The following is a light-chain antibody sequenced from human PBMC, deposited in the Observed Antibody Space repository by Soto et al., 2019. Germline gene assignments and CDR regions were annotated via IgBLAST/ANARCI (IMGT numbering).Light chain of an antibody. V-gene: IGKV3-15*01. CDR1: QSVSSN. CDR2: GAS. Sequence: EIVMTQSPATLSVSPGERATLSCRASQSVSSNLAWYQQKPGQAPRLLIYGASTRATGIPARFSGSGSGTEFTLTISSLQSEDFAVYYCQQYNNWPRTLGQG. J-gene: IGKJ1*01. CDR3: QQYNNWPRT.